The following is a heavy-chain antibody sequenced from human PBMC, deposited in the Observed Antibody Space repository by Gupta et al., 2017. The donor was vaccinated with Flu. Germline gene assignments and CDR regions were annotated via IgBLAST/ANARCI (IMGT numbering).Heavy chain of an antibody. CDR1: GFTFSSYS. Sequence: EVQLVESGGGLVQPGGSLRLSCAASGFTFSSYSMTWVRQAPGKGLEWVSYISSSSSTIYYADSVKGRFTISRDNAKNSLYLQMNSLRDEDTAVYYCARDFMPSVKFSSTFDYWGQGTLVTVSS. D-gene: IGHD2-2*01. CDR3: ARDFMPSVKFSSTFDY. J-gene: IGHJ4*02. CDR2: ISSSSSTI. V-gene: IGHV3-48*02.